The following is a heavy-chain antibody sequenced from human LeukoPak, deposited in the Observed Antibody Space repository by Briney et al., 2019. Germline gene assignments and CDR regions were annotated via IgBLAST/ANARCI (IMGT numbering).Heavy chain of an antibody. CDR3: ARPRGSSGPLDP. D-gene: IGHD3-22*01. V-gene: IGHV4-59*01. Sequence: PSETLSLTCTVSGGSISSYYWSWMRQPPGKGLEWIGYIYYSGSTNYNPSLKSLVTISVDTSKNQFSLKLSSVTAADTAVYYCARPRGSSGPLDPWGQGTLVTVSS. J-gene: IGHJ5*02. CDR2: IYYSGST. CDR1: GGSISSYY.